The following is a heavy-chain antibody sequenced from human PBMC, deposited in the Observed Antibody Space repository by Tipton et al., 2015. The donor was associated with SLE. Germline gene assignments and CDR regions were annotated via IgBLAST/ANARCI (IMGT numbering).Heavy chain of an antibody. V-gene: IGHV4-61*09. CDR2: IYPSGRT. CDR1: GGSIGSDTYY. CDR3: AAEYYSSSWIHPIDF. Sequence: TLSLTCIVSGGSIGSDTYYWSWLRQPAGKGLVWIGHIYPSGRTNYNPSLKTRVTISVDMSKNQFSLKLTSVTAADTAVYYCAAEYYSSSWIHPIDFWGQGMLVTVSS. J-gene: IGHJ4*02. D-gene: IGHD6-6*01.